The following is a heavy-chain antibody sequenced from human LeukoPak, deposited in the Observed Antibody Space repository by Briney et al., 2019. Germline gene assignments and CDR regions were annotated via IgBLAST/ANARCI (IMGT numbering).Heavy chain of an antibody. CDR3: AIDPSTVTTRHLDY. Sequence: ASVKVSCKASGYTFTSYGISWVRQAPGQGLEWMGWINPDSGVTNYAQKFQGRVTMTRDTSINTAYMELSRLKSDDTAVYYCAIDPSTVTTRHLDYWAQGTLVTVSS. V-gene: IGHV1-2*02. J-gene: IGHJ4*02. CDR1: GYTFTSYG. CDR2: INPDSGVT. D-gene: IGHD4-17*01.